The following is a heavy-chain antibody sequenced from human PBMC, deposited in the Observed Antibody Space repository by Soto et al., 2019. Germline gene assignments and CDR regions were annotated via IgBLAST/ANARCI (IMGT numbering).Heavy chain of an antibody. D-gene: IGHD2-8*01. CDR1: GGSISSGGYS. Sequence: SETLSLTCAVSGGSISSGGYSWSWIRQPPGKGLEWIGCIYYSGSTYYNPSLKSRVTISVDTSKNQFSLKLSSVTAADTAVYYCARRGYYAISAFDIWGQGTMVTVSS. J-gene: IGHJ3*02. CDR2: IYYSGST. V-gene: IGHV4-30-2*03. CDR3: ARRGYYAISAFDI.